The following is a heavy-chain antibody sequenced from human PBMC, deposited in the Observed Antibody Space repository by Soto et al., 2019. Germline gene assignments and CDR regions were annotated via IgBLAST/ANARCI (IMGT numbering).Heavy chain of an antibody. Sequence: QVQLVQSGAEVKKPGSSVKVSCKASGGTFSSYAITWVRQAPGQGLEWMGGIIPIFGTANYAQKFQGRVTSSADESTCTAYMELSSLRYEDTAVYYCAGDRGPSSGYYPYWFDPWGQGTLVTVSS. V-gene: IGHV1-69*12. CDR2: IIPIFGTA. J-gene: IGHJ5*02. CDR1: GGTFSSYA. CDR3: AGDRGPSSGYYPYWFDP. D-gene: IGHD3-22*01.